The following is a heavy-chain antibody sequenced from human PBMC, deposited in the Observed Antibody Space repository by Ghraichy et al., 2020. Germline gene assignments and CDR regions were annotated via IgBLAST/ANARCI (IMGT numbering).Heavy chain of an antibody. D-gene: IGHD3-16*02. CDR1: GFTFSSFA. CDR3: VQQRFWGSYRYFDS. J-gene: IGHJ4*02. V-gene: IGHV3-23*01. CDR2: ISASALNT. Sequence: GGSLRLSCAASGFTFSSFAMSWVRQAPGKGLEWVSGISASALNTYYGDSVKGRFTISRDNLKNTLSLQMDSLRAEDTAVYYCVQQRFWGSYRYFDSWGQGTLVTVSS.